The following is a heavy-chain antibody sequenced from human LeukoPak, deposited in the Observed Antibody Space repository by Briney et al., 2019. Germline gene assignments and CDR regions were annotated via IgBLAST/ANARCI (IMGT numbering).Heavy chain of an antibody. D-gene: IGHD3-9*01. CDR2: IYTSGST. CDR3: ACGGILTGDWFDP. V-gene: IGHV4-59*10. Sequence: PSETLSLTCAVYGGSFSGYYWSWIRQPAGKGLEWIGRIYTSGSTNYNPSLKSRVTISVDTSKNQFSLKLSSVTAADTAVYYCACGGILTGDWFDPWGQGTLVTVSS. J-gene: IGHJ5*02. CDR1: GGSFSGYY.